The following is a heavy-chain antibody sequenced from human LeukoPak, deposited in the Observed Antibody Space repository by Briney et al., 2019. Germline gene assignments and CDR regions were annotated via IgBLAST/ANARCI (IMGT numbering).Heavy chain of an antibody. CDR2: INPNSGGT. V-gene: IGHV1-2*02. Sequence: ASVKVSCKASGYTFTGYYMHWVRQAPGQGLEWMEWINPNSGGTNYAQKFQGRVTMTRDTSISTAYMELSRLRSDDTAVYYCARDQGETTVTTGYYGMDVWGQGTTVTVSS. J-gene: IGHJ6*02. D-gene: IGHD4-17*01. CDR1: GYTFTGYY. CDR3: ARDQGETTVTTGYYGMDV.